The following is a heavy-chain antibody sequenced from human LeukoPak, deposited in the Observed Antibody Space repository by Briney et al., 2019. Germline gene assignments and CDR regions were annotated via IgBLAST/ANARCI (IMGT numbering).Heavy chain of an antibody. D-gene: IGHD6-19*01. J-gene: IGHJ3*02. Sequence: HSGRSLRLSCAASGFTFSTYGIHWVRQAPGKGLEWVTVISNDGRKTYYADSVKGRFTISRDNSKNTLYLQMNSLRAEDTAVYYCAKDSGRLVRGGAFDIWGQGTMVTVSS. V-gene: IGHV3-30*04. CDR1: GFTFSTYG. CDR3: AKDSGRLVRGGAFDI. CDR2: ISNDGRKT.